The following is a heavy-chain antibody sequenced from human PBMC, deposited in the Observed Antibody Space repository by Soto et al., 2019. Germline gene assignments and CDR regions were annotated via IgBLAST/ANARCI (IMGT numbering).Heavy chain of an antibody. CDR1: GYTFTSYA. V-gene: IGHV1-3*01. J-gene: IGHJ1*01. CDR2: INAGNGNT. D-gene: IGHD1-26*01. Sequence: VASVKVSCKASGYTFTSYAMHWVRQAPGQRLEWMGWINAGNGNTKYSQKFQGRVTITRDTSASTAYMELSSLRSEDTAVYYCARDPSGSYYLSYFQHWGQGTLVTVSS. CDR3: ARDPSGSYYLSYFQH.